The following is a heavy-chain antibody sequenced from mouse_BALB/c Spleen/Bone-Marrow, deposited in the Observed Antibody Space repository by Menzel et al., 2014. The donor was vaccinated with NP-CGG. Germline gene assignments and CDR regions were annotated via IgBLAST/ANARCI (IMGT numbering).Heavy chain of an antibody. CDR3: ASYDYGYYCDY. D-gene: IGHD2-4*01. CDR2: IVPANGNT. CDR1: GFNIKDTY. J-gene: IGHJ2*01. Sequence: EVQRVESWAELVKPGASVKLSCTTSGFNIKDTYMHWVKLRPEQGLEWIGRIVPANGNTKYAPKFQGKATITADTSSNTAYLQLSSLTSEDTAVYFCASYDYGYYCDYWGQGTTLTVSS. V-gene: IGHV14-3*02.